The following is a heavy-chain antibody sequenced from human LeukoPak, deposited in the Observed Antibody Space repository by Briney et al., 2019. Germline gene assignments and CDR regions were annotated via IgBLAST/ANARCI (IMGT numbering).Heavy chain of an antibody. CDR1: GFTFSSYW. Sequence: GGSLRLSCAASGFTFSSYWMSWVRQAPGKGLEWVANIKQDRSEKYYVDSVEGRFTISRDNAKNSLYLQMNSLRAEDTAVYYCARDYYDSSGDLGFDPWGQGTLVTVSS. D-gene: IGHD3-22*01. CDR3: ARDYYDSSGDLGFDP. J-gene: IGHJ5*02. V-gene: IGHV3-7*01. CDR2: IKQDRSEK.